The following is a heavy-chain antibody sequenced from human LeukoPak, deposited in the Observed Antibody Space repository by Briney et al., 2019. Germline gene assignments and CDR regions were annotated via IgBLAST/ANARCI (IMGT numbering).Heavy chain of an antibody. CDR1: GFTFSNYW. Sequence: GGSLRLSCVASGFTFSNYWMTWVRQGPGKGLEWVANIKQDGSEKYYVDSVKGRFTISRDNTKNSLFLQMISLRDEDAAVYYCARTSYDILTGYAPDYWGQGTLVTVSS. CDR3: ARTSYDILTGYAPDY. J-gene: IGHJ4*02. V-gene: IGHV3-7*01. CDR2: IKQDGSEK. D-gene: IGHD3-9*01.